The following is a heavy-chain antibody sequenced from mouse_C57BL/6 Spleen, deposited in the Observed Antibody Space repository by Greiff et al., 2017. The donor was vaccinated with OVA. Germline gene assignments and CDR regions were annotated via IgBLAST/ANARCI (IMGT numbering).Heavy chain of an antibody. CDR2: INPNNGGT. V-gene: IGHV1-26*01. CDR3: AIPAAYSPLAY. D-gene: IGHD2-10*01. CDR1: GYTFTDYY. J-gene: IGHJ3*01. Sequence: EVQLQQSGPELVKPGASVKISCKASGYTFTDYYMNWVKQSHGKSLEWIGDINPNNGGTSYNQKFKGKATLPVDKSSSTAYMELRSLTSEDSAVEYCAIPAAYSPLAYWGQGTLVTVSA.